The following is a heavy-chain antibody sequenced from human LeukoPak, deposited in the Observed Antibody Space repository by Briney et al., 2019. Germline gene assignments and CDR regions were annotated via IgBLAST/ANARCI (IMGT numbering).Heavy chain of an antibody. V-gene: IGHV3-23*01. J-gene: IGHJ4*02. CDR2: ISGSGGTT. CDR3: ASKSLIDGDLEF. D-gene: IGHD3-10*01. CDR1: GFIFSNYA. Sequence: GGSLRLSCTVSGFIFSNYAMTWVRQAPGEGLEWVSGISGSGGTTVYADSVKGRFTISRDNPKNTLYLQMNNLRAEDTAVYFCASKSLIDGDLEFWGQGTLVTVSS.